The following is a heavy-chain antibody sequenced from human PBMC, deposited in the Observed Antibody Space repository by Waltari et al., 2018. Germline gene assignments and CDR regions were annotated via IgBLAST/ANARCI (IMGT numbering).Heavy chain of an antibody. CDR1: GGTFSSYA. Sequence: QVQLVQSGAEVKKPGSSVKVSCKASGGTFSSYAISWVRRAPGQGLEWMGRIIPILGIANYAQKFQGRVTITADKSTSTAYMELSSLRSEDTAVYYCARDLYYYDSSGYFYWGQGTLVTVSS. CDR2: IIPILGIA. V-gene: IGHV1-69*04. CDR3: ARDLYYYDSSGYFY. D-gene: IGHD3-22*01. J-gene: IGHJ4*02.